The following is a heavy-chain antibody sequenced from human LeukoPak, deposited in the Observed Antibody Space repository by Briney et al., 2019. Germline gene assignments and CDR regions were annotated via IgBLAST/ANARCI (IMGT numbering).Heavy chain of an antibody. CDR1: GFTFSGSA. V-gene: IGHV3-73*01. CDR2: IRSKANCYAT. CDR3: TAITMVRGVDY. Sequence: PGGSLRLSCAASGFTFSGSAMHWVRQASGKGLEWVGRIRSKANCYATAYAASVKGRFTISRDDSKNTAYLQMNSLKTEDTAVYYCTAITMVRGVDYWGQGTLVTVSS. D-gene: IGHD3-10*01. J-gene: IGHJ4*02.